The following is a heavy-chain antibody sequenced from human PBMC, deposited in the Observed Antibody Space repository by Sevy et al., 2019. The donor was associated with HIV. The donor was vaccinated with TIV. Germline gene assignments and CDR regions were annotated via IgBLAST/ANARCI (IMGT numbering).Heavy chain of an antibody. V-gene: IGHV1-24*01. CDR1: GXXXTEXS. Sequence: ASVKXSXKVSGXXXTEXSMHXVXXAXXXGXEWMXXXDXXXXKTIYAQKFQGRVTMTEDTSTDTAYMELSSLRSEDTAVYYCXTGEYXXXWXXXXXWGQGTLVTVSS. CDR2: XDXXXXKT. J-gene: IGHJ4*02. D-gene: IGHD6-13*01. CDR3: XTGEYXXXWXXXXX.